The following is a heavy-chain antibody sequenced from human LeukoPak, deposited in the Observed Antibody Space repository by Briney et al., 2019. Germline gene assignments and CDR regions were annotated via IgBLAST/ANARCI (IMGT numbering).Heavy chain of an antibody. J-gene: IGHJ5*01. CDR2: ISSSGSTI. Sequence: GGSLRLSCAASGFTFSSYEMNWVRQAPGKGLEWVSYISSSGSTIYYADSVKGRFTISRDNAKNSLYLQMNSLRADDTAVYYCAKESTVTPGNVNWFDSWGQGTLVTVSS. CDR1: GFTFSSYE. V-gene: IGHV3-48*03. D-gene: IGHD4-17*01. CDR3: AKESTVTPGNVNWFDS.